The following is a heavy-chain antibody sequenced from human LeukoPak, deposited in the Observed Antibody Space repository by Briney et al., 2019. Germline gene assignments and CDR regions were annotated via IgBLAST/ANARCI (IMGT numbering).Heavy chain of an antibody. D-gene: IGHD3-9*01. Sequence: GGSLRLSCAASGFTFSNAWMSWVRQAPGKGLEWVGRIKSKTDGGTTDYAAPVKGRFTISRDDSKNTLYLQMNSLKTEDTAVYYCTTFVRYFDPPTAADYWGQGTLVTVSS. CDR1: GFTFSNAW. V-gene: IGHV3-15*01. J-gene: IGHJ4*02. CDR3: TTFVRYFDPPTAADY. CDR2: IKSKTDGGTT.